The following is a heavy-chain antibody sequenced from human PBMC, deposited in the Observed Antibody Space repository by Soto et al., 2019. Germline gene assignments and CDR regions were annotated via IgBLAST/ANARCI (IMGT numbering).Heavy chain of an antibody. Sequence: QVQPQESGPGLVKPSETLSLTCTVSGGSISSYYWSWIRQPPGKGLEWIGYIFYSGSTNYNPSLKSRLTISVDTSKNQFSLKLNSVTAADTAVYYCARVGDWFDPWGQGTLVTVSS. J-gene: IGHJ5*02. D-gene: IGHD3-16*01. CDR1: GGSISSYY. V-gene: IGHV4-59*01. CDR2: IFYSGST. CDR3: ARVGDWFDP.